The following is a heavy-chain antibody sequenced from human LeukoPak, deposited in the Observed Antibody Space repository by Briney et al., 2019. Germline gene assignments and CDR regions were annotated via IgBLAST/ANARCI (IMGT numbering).Heavy chain of an antibody. Sequence: GGSLRLSCAASGFTVSSNYKSWVRQAPGKGLEWVSVIYSGGSTYYADSVKGRFTISRHNSKNTLYLQMNSLRAEDTAVYYCATSPATRRAYYYYGMDVWGQGTTVTVSS. CDR3: ATSPATRRAYYYYGMDV. V-gene: IGHV3-53*04. CDR2: IYSGGST. D-gene: IGHD5-12*01. J-gene: IGHJ6*02. CDR1: GFTVSSNY.